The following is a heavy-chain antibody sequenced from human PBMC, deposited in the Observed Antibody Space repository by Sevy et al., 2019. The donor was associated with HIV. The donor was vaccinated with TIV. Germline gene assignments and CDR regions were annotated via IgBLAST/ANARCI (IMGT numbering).Heavy chain of an antibody. CDR3: ARARGIRYYYMYV. D-gene: IGHD5-18*01. Sequence: GGSLRLSCAASGFTFSSYAMHWVRQAPGKGLEWVAVISYDGSNKYYADSVKGRFTISRDNSKNTLYLQMNGLRAEDTDVDNCARARGIRYYYMYVWGKGTTVTVSS. J-gene: IGHJ6*03. CDR1: GFTFSSYA. CDR2: ISYDGSNK. V-gene: IGHV3-30-3*01.